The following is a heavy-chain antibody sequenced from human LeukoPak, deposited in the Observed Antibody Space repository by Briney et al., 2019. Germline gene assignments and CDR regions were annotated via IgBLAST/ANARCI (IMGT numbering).Heavy chain of an antibody. CDR3: ARDSRGSLPGFDY. J-gene: IGHJ4*02. CDR2: ISSSSSYI. D-gene: IGHD1-26*01. CDR1: GFTFSSYS. Sequence: GGSLRLSCAASGFTFSSYSMNWVRQAPGKGLEWVSSISSSSSYIYYADSVKGRFTISRDNAKNSLYLQMNSLRAEDTAVYYCARDSRGSLPGFDYWGQGTLVTVSS. V-gene: IGHV3-21*01.